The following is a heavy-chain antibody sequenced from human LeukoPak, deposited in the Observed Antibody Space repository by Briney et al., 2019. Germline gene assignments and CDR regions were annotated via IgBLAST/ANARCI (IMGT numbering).Heavy chain of an antibody. CDR1: GFTFSSYG. CDR2: ISYDGRYK. V-gene: IGHV3-30*18. CDR3: AKAKGTSSGYDFFFDY. Sequence: GGSLRLSCAASGFTFSSYGMHWVRQAPGEGLEWVALISYDGRYKYYADSVKGRFTISRDNSKNTLYLEMNSLRAEDTAVYYCAKAKGTSSGYDFFFDYWGQGTLVTVSS. D-gene: IGHD5-12*01. J-gene: IGHJ4*02.